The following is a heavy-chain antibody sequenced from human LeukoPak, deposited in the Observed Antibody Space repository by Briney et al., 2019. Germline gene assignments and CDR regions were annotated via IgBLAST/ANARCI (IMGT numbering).Heavy chain of an antibody. CDR1: GYTLTELS. Sequence: ASVKVSCKVSGYTLTELSMHWVRQAPGKGLEWMGGFDPEDGETIYAQKFQGRVTMTRDMSTSTVYMELSSLRSEDTAVYYCARVRNYFDSSGYLSGFDHWGQGTLVTVSS. V-gene: IGHV1-24*01. CDR3: ARVRNYFDSSGYLSGFDH. D-gene: IGHD3-22*01. J-gene: IGHJ4*02. CDR2: FDPEDGET.